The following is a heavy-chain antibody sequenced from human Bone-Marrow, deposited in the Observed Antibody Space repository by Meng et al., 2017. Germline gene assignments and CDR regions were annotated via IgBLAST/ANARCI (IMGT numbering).Heavy chain of an antibody. CDR1: GFTFSSYA. V-gene: IGHV3-30*04. D-gene: IGHD2-15*01. J-gene: IGHJ4*02. CDR2: ISYDGSNK. CDR3: ARGSPTSPIYFDY. Sequence: GESLKISCAASGFTFSSYAMHWVRQAPGKGLEWVAVISYDGSNKYYADSVKGRFTISRDNSKNTLYLQMNSLRAEDTAVYYCARGSPTSPIYFDYWGQGTLVTVSS.